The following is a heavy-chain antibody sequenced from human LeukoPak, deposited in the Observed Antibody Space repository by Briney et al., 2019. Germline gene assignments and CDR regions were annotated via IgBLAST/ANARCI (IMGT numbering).Heavy chain of an antibody. D-gene: IGHD2/OR15-2a*01. CDR1: GASISKSY. CDR2: TFNSGST. CDR3: SRASAGAIYYYGMDV. V-gene: IGHV4-59*01. Sequence: SETLSLTCTVSGASISKSYWSWIRQPPGKELEWIGCTFNSGSTRYNPSLKSRVIISEDTSKNQFSLELSSVTAADTAIYYCSRASAGAIYYYGMDVWGQGTTVTVSS. J-gene: IGHJ6*02.